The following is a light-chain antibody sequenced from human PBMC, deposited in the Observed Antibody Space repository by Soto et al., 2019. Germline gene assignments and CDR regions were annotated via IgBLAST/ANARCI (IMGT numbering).Light chain of an antibody. J-gene: IGKJ4*01. CDR2: AAS. V-gene: IGKV1-39*01. Sequence: EIQKTQSTSSLSASVGDRVTITCRASQSMSSYLNWYQQKPGKAPKLLIYAASSLQSGVPSRFSGSGSGTDFTLTISSLQPEDFATYYCQQSYSTPLTFGGGTKVDIK. CDR1: QSMSSY. CDR3: QQSYSTPLT.